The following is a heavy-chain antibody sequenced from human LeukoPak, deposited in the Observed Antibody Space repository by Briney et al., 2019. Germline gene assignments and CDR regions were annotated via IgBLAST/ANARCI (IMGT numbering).Heavy chain of an antibody. CDR2: ISSCDSTI. J-gene: IGHJ4*02. Sequence: GRSLRLSCAASGFTFSDYYMSWIRQAPGPGLDLDSFISSCDSTIYYADSVECLFTISRDNANNSLYLQMHSLRAEDTAVYYCARDRTPYYYGSGRYFDYWGQGTLVTVSS. D-gene: IGHD3-10*01. CDR1: GFTFSDYY. CDR3: ARDRTPYYYGSGRYFDY. V-gene: IGHV3-11*01.